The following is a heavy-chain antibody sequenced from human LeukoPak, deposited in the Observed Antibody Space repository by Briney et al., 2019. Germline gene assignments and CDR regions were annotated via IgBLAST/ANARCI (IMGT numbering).Heavy chain of an antibody. J-gene: IGHJ5*02. CDR2: IYTSGNT. CDR1: GFTVGSNY. CDR3: ARVPDGYNLGTYFDP. D-gene: IGHD5-24*01. V-gene: IGHV3-53*01. Sequence: GGSLRLSCAASGFTVGSNYMSWVRQAPGKTLEWVSIIYTSGNTYYADSVKGRFTISRDNSKNTLYLQMNSLRAEDTAVYYCARVPDGYNLGTYFDPWGQGTLVTVSS.